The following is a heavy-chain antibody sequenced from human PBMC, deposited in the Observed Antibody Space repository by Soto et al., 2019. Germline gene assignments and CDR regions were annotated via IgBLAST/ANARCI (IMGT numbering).Heavy chain of an antibody. D-gene: IGHD2-2*01. CDR2: IIPILGTA. J-gene: IGHJ6*02. Sequence: ASVKVSCKASGGTFSSYAISWVRQAPGQGLEWMGGIIPILGTANYAQKFQGRVTITADESTSTAYMELSSLRSEDTAVYYCARVSPLYCSSTSCYEGYYGMDVWGQGTTVTVSS. V-gene: IGHV1-69*13. CDR3: ARVSPLYCSSTSCYEGYYGMDV. CDR1: GGTFSSYA.